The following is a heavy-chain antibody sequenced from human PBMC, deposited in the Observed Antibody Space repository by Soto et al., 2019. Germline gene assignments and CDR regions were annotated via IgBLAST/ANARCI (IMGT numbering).Heavy chain of an antibody. D-gene: IGHD2-15*01. Sequence: EVQLLESGGGLVQPGGSLRLSCAASGFTFSSYAMSWVRQAPGKGLEWVSGISDSGGSTYYADSVKGRFTISRDNSKNGLYLQMNSLRAEDTAVYYCANGCGGTCYSRIHYWGQGTLVTVSS. V-gene: IGHV3-23*01. CDR3: ANGCGGTCYSRIHY. CDR2: ISDSGGST. J-gene: IGHJ4*02. CDR1: GFTFSSYA.